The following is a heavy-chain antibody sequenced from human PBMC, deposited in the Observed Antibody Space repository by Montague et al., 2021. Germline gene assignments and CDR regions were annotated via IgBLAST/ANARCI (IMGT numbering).Heavy chain of an antibody. J-gene: IGHJ4*02. V-gene: IGHV4-34*01. CDR3: ARGRSLGKIAMAAGVFPHLDY. D-gene: IGHD3-10*01. CDR2: INHHGAI. CDR1: GGSFSSYY. Sequence: SETLSLTCAVYGGSFSSYYWSWIRQSPGRGLEWIGEINHHGAINHSPLLKNRVTFSVDTAKNQFSLNLNSVNAADTGIYYCARGRSLGKIAMAAGVFPHLDYWGQGTMVTVSS.